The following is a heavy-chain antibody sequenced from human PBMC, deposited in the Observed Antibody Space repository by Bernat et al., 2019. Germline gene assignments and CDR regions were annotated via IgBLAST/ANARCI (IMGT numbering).Heavy chain of an antibody. CDR1: GFTFSSYG. CDR3: AKDGPYCSSTSCSPDY. J-gene: IGHJ4*02. V-gene: IGHV3-30*18. D-gene: IGHD2-2*01. CDR2: ISYDGSNK. Sequence: QVQLVESGGGVVQPGRSLRLSCAASGFTFSSYGMHWVRQAPGKGMEWVAVISYDGSNKDCADSVKGRFTISRDNSKATLYLQMNSLRAEDTAVYYCAKDGPYCSSTSCSPDYWGQGTLVTVSS.